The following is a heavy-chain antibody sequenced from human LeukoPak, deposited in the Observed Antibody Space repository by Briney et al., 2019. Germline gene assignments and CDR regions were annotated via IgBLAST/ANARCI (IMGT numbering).Heavy chain of an antibody. CDR1: GYSFTNYW. D-gene: IGHD3-22*01. J-gene: IGHJ3*02. V-gene: IGHV5-51*01. Sequence: PGESLKISCKGSGYSFTNYWIGWVRQMPGKGLEWVGNIYPGDSDTRYRPSFQGQVTISADKSISTAYLQWSSLKASDTAMYYCARLSTMIVVAVGAFDIWGQGTMVTVSS. CDR3: ARLSTMIVVAVGAFDI. CDR2: IYPGDSDT.